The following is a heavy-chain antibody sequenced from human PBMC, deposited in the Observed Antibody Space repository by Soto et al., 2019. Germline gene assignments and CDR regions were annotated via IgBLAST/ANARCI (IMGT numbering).Heavy chain of an antibody. CDR3: ARDYYGSGNYYYGMDV. CDR1: GFTFSSYS. V-gene: IGHV3-21*01. D-gene: IGHD3-10*01. CDR2: ISSSSSYI. J-gene: IGHJ6*02. Sequence: PGGSLRLSCAASGFTFSSYSMNWVRQAPGKGLEWVSSISSSSSYIYYADSVKGRFTISRDNAKNSLYLQMNSLRAEDTAVYYCARDYYGSGNYYYGMDVWGQGTTVTVYS.